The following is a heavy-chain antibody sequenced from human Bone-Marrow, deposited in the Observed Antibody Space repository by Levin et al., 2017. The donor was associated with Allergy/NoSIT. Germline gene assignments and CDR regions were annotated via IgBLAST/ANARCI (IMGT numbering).Heavy chain of an antibody. CDR1: GYTFTYYY. CDR2: LNPIGGST. D-gene: IGHD4-17*01. V-gene: IGHV1-46*01. CDR3: ARGNRRYGDPHAFDI. J-gene: IGHJ3*02. Sequence: PGESLKISCKASGYTFTYYYIHWVRQAPGQGLEWMQMLNPIGGSTTYAQKFQGRVTMTRDTSTNTVYMELTGLTSEDTAVYYCARGNRRYGDPHAFDIWGQGTMVTVSS.